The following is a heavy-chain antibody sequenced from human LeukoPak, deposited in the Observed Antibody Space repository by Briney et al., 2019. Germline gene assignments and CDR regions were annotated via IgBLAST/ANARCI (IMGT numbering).Heavy chain of an antibody. CDR2: IRYDGSNK. CDR3: AKDLPSRPYFDY. CDR1: GFTFSSYG. V-gene: IGHV3-30*02. J-gene: IGHJ4*02. Sequence: GGSLRLSCAASGFTFSSYGMHWVRQAPGKGLEWVAFIRYDGSNKYYADSVEGRFTISRDSSKNTLYLQMNSLRAEDTALYYCAKDLPSRPYFDYWGQGTLVSVSS.